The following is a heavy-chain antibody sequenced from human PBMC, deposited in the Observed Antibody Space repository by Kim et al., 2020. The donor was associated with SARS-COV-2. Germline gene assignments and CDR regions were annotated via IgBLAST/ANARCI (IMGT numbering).Heavy chain of an antibody. V-gene: IGHV3-23*01. D-gene: IGHD2-8*01. CDR1: GFTFSNYA. Sequence: GGSPRLSCAASGFTFSNYAMSWVRQAPGKGLEWVSGIGDSGGSTYYADSVKGRFTISRDNSKNTLYLQMNSLRAEDTAVYYCAKVDIVPDYWGQGTLVTV. CDR3: AKVDIVPDY. J-gene: IGHJ4*02. CDR2: IGDSGGST.